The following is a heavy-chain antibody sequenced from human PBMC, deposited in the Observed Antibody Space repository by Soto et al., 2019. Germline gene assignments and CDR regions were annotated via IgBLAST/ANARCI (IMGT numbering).Heavy chain of an antibody. D-gene: IGHD3-3*01. J-gene: IGHJ3*02. Sequence: QVQLVESGGGVVQPGRSLRLSCAASGFTFSSYAMHWVRQAPGKGLEWVAVISYDGSNKYYADSVKGRFTISRDNSXITLYLQMNSLRAEDTAVYYCARGNYDFWSGNAFDIWGQGTMVTVSS. CDR3: ARGNYDFWSGNAFDI. CDR2: ISYDGSNK. V-gene: IGHV3-30-3*01. CDR1: GFTFSSYA.